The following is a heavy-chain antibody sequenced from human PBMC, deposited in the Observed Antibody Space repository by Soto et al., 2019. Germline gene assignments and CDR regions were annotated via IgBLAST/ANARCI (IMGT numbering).Heavy chain of an antibody. J-gene: IGHJ4*02. Sequence: GGSLRLSCGASGFTFTNVAMTWGRQAPGKGLEWVSTITDSGGSTDYADSVKGRFTISRDNSKSTLYLQMNNLRADDTAVYYCAKLYWNPRYFDYWGQGARVTVSS. CDR1: GFTFTNVA. D-gene: IGHD1-1*01. CDR3: AKLYWNPRYFDY. V-gene: IGHV3-23*01. CDR2: ITDSGGST.